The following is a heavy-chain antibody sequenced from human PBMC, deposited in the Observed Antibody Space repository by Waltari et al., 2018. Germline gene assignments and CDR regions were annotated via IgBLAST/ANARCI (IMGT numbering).Heavy chain of an antibody. V-gene: IGHV3-23*01. D-gene: IGHD3-10*01. Sequence: EVQLLESGGGLVQPGGSLRLSCAASEFTFSNYAMSWVRQAPGKGLEWVSSISDGGDDRYDADSVKGRFTISRDNSKNTLSLQMNVLRAEDTAIYYCAKNHLVRGIIYDFDYWGQGALVTVSS. CDR2: ISDGGDDR. CDR1: EFTFSNYA. J-gene: IGHJ4*02. CDR3: AKNHLVRGIIYDFDY.